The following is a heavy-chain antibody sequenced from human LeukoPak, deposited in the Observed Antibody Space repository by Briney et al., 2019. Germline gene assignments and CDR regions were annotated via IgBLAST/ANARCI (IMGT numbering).Heavy chain of an antibody. V-gene: IGHV7-4-1*02. CDR2: INTNTGNP. D-gene: IGHD6-13*01. CDR3: ARDLQQLVSPLDY. CDR1: GYIFTNYA. Sequence: ASVKVSCKASGYIFTNYAMNWVRQAPGQGLEWMGWINTNTGNPTYAQGFTGRFVFSLDTSVSTAYLQISSLKAEDTAVYYCARDLQQLVSPLDYWGQGTLVTVSS. J-gene: IGHJ4*02.